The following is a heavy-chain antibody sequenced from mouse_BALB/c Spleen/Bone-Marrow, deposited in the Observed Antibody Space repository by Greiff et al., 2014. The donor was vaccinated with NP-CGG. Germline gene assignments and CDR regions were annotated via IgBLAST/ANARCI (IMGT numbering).Heavy chain of an antibody. CDR2: IDPANGNT. V-gene: IGHV14-3*02. CDR1: GFNIKDTY. J-gene: IGHJ2*01. D-gene: IGHD1-1*01. CDR3: AYGSGYDYFDY. Sequence: EVQVVESGAELVKPGASVKLSCTASGFNIKDTYMHWVKQRPEQGLEWIGRIDPANGNTKYDPKFQGKATITADTSSNTAYLQLSSLTSEDTAVYYCAYGSGYDYFDYWGQGTTLTVSS.